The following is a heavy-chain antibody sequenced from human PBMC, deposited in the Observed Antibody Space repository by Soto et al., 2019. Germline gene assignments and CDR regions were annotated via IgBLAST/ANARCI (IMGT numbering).Heavy chain of an antibody. J-gene: IGHJ3*01. D-gene: IGHD4-17*01. CDR2: INPDNGNT. Sequence: QVQLVQSGAEVRKPGASVNISCRASGFSFSDNLINWVRQAPGQSLEWMGWINPDNGNTRNSQTFQGRVTISRHSSASIAYVEVSDLTSEDTAVYYCARDIRSVGSRANDAFDVWGQGTMVTVSS. V-gene: IGHV1-3*01. CDR3: ARDIRSVGSRANDAFDV. CDR1: GFSFSDNL.